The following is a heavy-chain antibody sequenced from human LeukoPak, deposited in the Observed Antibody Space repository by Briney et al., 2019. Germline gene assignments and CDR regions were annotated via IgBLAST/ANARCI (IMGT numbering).Heavy chain of an antibody. CDR2: INHGGST. V-gene: IGHV4-34*01. J-gene: IGHJ4*02. D-gene: IGHD6-6*01. CDR3: ARVADGSSSFDY. Sequence: SETLSLTCAVYGGSFSGYYWSWIRQPPGKGLEWIGEINHGGSTNYNPSLKSRVTISVDTSKNQFSLKLSSVTAADTAVYYCARVADGSSSFDYWGQGTLVTVSS. CDR1: GGSFSGYY.